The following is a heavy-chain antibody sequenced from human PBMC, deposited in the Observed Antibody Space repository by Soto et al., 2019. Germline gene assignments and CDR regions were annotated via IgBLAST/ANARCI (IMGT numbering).Heavy chain of an antibody. CDR1: GGTFSSSA. Sequence: QVQLVQSGAEVKKPGSSVKVSCKASGGTFSSSAFSWVRQAPGQGLEWMGGIMPIFRPADYAQKFQGRVTITADESTSTAYMELSSLRSEDTGVYYCAGDKDRQQLGGNYYYIMDVWGQGTTVTVSS. CDR3: AGDKDRQQLGGNYYYIMDV. CDR2: IMPIFRPA. V-gene: IGHV1-69*12. J-gene: IGHJ6*02. D-gene: IGHD3-3*02.